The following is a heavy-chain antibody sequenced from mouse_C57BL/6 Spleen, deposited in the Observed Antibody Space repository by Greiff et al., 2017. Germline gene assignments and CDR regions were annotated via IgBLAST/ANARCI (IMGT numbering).Heavy chain of an antibody. D-gene: IGHD1-1*01. CDR1: GYTFTDYY. CDR2: INPNNGGT. J-gene: IGHJ4*01. CDR3: ARSHYYGSSYVAMDY. V-gene: IGHV1-26*01. Sequence: VQLQQSGPELVKPGASVKISCKASGYTFTDYYMNWVKQSHGKSLEWIGDINPNNGGTSYNQKFKGKATLTVDKSSSTAYMELRSLTSEESAVYYCARSHYYGSSYVAMDYWGQGTSVTVSS.